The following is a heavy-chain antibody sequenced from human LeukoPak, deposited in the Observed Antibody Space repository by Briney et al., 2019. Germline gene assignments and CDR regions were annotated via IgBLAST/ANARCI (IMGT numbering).Heavy chain of an antibody. CDR2: IIPILGIA. CDR3: ARDDLLAHYYDSSGYGSVY. Sequence: GASVKVSCKASGGTFSSYAISWVRQAPGQGLEWMGRIIPILGIANYAQKFQGRVTITADKSTSTAYMELSSLRSEDTAVYYCARDDLLAHYYDSSGYGSVYWGQGTLVTVSS. V-gene: IGHV1-69*04. D-gene: IGHD3-22*01. J-gene: IGHJ4*02. CDR1: GGTFSSYA.